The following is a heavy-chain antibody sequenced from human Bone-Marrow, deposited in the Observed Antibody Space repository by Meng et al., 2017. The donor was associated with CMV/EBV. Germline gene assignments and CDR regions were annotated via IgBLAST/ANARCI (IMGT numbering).Heavy chain of an antibody. J-gene: IGHJ4*02. D-gene: IGHD3-10*01. CDR2: FSTGTST. CDR1: GFTVNNRY. CDR3: ASSRFGESSLDY. Sequence: GESLKISCAGSGFTVNNRYMTWVRQSPGKGLEWVSVFSTGTSTYYADTVKGRFTISRDSSRDTLYLQMNSLRAEDTAVYYCASSRFGESSLDYWGQGKLVNVAS. V-gene: IGHV3-66*02.